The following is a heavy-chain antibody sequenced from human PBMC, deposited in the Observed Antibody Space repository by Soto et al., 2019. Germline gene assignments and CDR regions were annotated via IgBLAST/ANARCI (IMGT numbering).Heavy chain of an antibody. D-gene: IGHD3-3*01. V-gene: IGHV1-8*01. CDR1: GYTFTSYD. CDR2: MNPNSGNT. Sequence: ASVKVSCKASGYTFTSYDINWVRQATGQGLEWMGWMNPNSGNTGYAQKFQGRVTMTRNTSISTAYMELSSLRSEGTAVYYCARVLMDYDFWSGYYTDYYYMDVWGKGTTVTVSS. J-gene: IGHJ6*03. CDR3: ARVLMDYDFWSGYYTDYYYMDV.